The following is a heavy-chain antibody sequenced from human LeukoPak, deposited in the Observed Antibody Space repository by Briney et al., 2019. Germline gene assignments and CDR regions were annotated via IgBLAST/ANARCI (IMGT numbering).Heavy chain of an antibody. CDR3: ARRNYGDSRRWVDP. V-gene: IGHV1-8*02. J-gene: IGHJ5*02. D-gene: IGHD4-17*01. CDR2: MNPNSGNT. CDR1: GYTFTSYY. Sequence: ASVKVSCKASGYTFTSYYMYWVRQAPGQGLEWMGWMNPNSGNTGYAQKFQGRVTMTRNTSITTAYMELSSLRSEDTAVYYCARRNYGDSRRWVDPWGQGTLVTVSS.